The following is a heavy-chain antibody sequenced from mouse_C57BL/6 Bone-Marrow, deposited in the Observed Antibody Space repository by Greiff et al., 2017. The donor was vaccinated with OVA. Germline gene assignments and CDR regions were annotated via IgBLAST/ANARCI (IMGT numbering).Heavy chain of an antibody. CDR1: GFTFSDFY. CDR3: ARDAPTITTVVANSLYWYFDV. J-gene: IGHJ1*03. D-gene: IGHD1-1*01. V-gene: IGHV7-1*01. Sequence: EVKLVESGGGLVQSGRSLRLSCATSGFTFSDFYMEWVRQAPGKGLEWIAASRNKANDYTTEYSASVKGRFIVSRDTSQSILYLQMNALRAEDTAIYYCARDAPTITTVVANSLYWYFDVWGTGTTVTVSS. CDR2: SRNKANDYTT.